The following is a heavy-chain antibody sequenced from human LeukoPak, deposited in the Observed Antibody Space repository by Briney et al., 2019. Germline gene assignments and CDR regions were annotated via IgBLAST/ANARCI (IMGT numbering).Heavy chain of an antibody. V-gene: IGHV3-30*04. CDR2: ISYDGSNK. CDR3: ARGSPTE. J-gene: IGHJ4*02. Sequence: PGRSLRLSCAASGFTFSSYAMHWVRQAPGKGLEWVAVISYDGSNKYYADSVKGRFTISRDNSKNTLYLQMNSLRAEDTAVYYCARGSPTEWGQGTLVTVSS. CDR1: GFTFSSYA. D-gene: IGHD4-17*01.